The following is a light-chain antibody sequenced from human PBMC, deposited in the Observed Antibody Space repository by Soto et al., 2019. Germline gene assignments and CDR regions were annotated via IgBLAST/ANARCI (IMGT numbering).Light chain of an antibody. CDR3: QQYINWPRWT. Sequence: EIVLTQSPATLSLSPGERATLSCRASQSISSNLAWYQQKPGQAPRLLIYGASTRATGIPARFSGSGSGTEFTLTISSLQSEDFAVYYCQQYINWPRWTFGQGTKVDIK. CDR2: GAS. J-gene: IGKJ1*01. V-gene: IGKV3-15*01. CDR1: QSISSN.